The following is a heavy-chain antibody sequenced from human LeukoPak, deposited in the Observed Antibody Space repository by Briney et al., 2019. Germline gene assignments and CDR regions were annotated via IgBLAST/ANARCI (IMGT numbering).Heavy chain of an antibody. CDR3: ARDLVVAAGTRGYAFDI. CDR1: GFTVSSNY. D-gene: IGHD6-13*01. Sequence: PGGSLRLSCAASGFTVSSNYMSWVRQAPGKGLEWVANIKQDGSEKYYVDSVKGRFTISRDNAKNSLYLQMNSLRAEDTAVYYCARDLVVAAGTRGYAFDIWGQGTMVTVSS. V-gene: IGHV3-7*03. J-gene: IGHJ3*02. CDR2: IKQDGSEK.